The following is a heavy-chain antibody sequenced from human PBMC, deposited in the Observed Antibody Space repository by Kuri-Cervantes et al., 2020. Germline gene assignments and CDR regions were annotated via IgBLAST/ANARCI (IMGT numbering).Heavy chain of an antibody. J-gene: IGHJ5*02. CDR3: ARGVNYGDYLKWFDP. CDR1: GYTFTSYG. V-gene: IGHV1-18*01. D-gene: IGHD4-17*01. Sequence: ASVKVSCKASGYTFTSYGISWVRQAPGQGLEWMGWISAYNGNTNYAQKLQGRVTMTTDTSTSTAYMELSSLRSEDTAVYYCARGVNYGDYLKWFDPWGQGTLVTVSS. CDR2: ISAYNGNT.